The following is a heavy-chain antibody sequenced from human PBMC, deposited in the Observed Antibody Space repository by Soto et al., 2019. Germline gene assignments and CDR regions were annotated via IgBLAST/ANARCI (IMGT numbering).Heavy chain of an antibody. J-gene: IGHJ4*02. CDR3: ASGWYRCGNWNYNIDY. CDR1: GFTFSSYA. V-gene: IGHV3-30-3*01. Sequence: GGSLRLSCAASGFTFSSYAMHWVRQAPGKGLEWVAVISYDGSNKYYADSVKGRFTISRDNSKNTLYLQMNSLRAEDTAANYCASGWYRCGNWNYNIDYWGQGTLVTVSS. D-gene: IGHD1-7*01. CDR2: ISYDGSNK.